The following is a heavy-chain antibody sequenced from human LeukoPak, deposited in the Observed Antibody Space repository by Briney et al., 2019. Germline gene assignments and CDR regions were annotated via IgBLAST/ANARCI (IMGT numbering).Heavy chain of an antibody. CDR3: ARGSSGWYLYYFDY. CDR1: GFTFSNYE. J-gene: IGHJ4*02. CDR2: ISSSVSTI. D-gene: IGHD6-19*01. Sequence: GGSLRLSCAASGFTFSNYEMNWVRQAPGKGLEWVSYISSSVSTIYYADSVKGRFTISRDNAKNSLYLQMNSLRAEDTAVYYCARGSSGWYLYYFDYWGQGTLVTVSS. V-gene: IGHV3-48*03.